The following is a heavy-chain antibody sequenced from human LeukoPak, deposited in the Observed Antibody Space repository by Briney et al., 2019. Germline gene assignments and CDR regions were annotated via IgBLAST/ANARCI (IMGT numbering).Heavy chain of an antibody. Sequence: GGSLRLSCAASGFTFSSYAMNWVRQTPGKGLEWVSAISGGGGSTDYADSVKGRFTISRDNSKNTLYLQMNSLRAQDTAVYYRAKVRRIMITFGGGNAFDIWGQGTMVTVSS. CDR1: GFTFSSYA. CDR3: AKVRRIMITFGGGNAFDI. J-gene: IGHJ3*02. D-gene: IGHD3-16*01. CDR2: ISGGGGST. V-gene: IGHV3-23*01.